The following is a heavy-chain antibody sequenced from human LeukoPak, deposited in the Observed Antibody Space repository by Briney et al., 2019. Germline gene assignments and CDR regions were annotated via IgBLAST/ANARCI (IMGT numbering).Heavy chain of an antibody. V-gene: IGHV4-39*01. D-gene: IGHD3-9*01. Sequence: PSETLSLTCTVSGGSISSSSYYWGWIRQPPGKGLEWIGSMYYSGSTYYNPSLKSRVTISVDTPKNQFSLRLSSVTAADTAVYFCAKGLRYLSFNDAFDIWGQGTMVTVSS. CDR1: GGSISSSSYY. J-gene: IGHJ3*02. CDR2: MYYSGST. CDR3: AKGLRYLSFNDAFDI.